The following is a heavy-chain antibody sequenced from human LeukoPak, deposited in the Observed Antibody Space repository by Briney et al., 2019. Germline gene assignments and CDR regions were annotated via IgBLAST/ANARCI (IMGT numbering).Heavy chain of an antibody. Sequence: GESLKISCKGSGYSFTSYWIGWVRQMPGKGLEWMGIIYPGDSDTRYSPSFQGQVTISADKSISTAYLQWSSLKASDTAMYYCARGGVQLWLLGHAFDIWGQGTMVTVSS. J-gene: IGHJ3*02. D-gene: IGHD5-18*01. V-gene: IGHV5-51*01. CDR1: GYSFTSYW. CDR3: ARGGVQLWLLGHAFDI. CDR2: IYPGDSDT.